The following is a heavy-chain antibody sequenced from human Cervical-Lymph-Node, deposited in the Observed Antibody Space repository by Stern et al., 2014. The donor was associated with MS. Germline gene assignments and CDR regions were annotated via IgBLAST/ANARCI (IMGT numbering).Heavy chain of an antibody. CDR3: ARVAPTVGAAY. CDR1: GYTFTDYN. Sequence: VQLVESGAEVKEPGASVKVSCTASGYTFTDYNIQWERQAPGPGLEWIGMISHDGGRTAYAQKFRGIVTMTRDKSTATVYMELNSLRSEDTAVYFCARVAPTVGAAYWGQGTLVTVSS. CDR2: ISHDGGRT. J-gene: IGHJ4*02. V-gene: IGHV1-46*01. D-gene: IGHD1-26*01.